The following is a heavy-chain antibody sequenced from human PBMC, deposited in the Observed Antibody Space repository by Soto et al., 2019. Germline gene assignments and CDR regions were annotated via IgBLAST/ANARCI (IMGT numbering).Heavy chain of an antibody. CDR3: AKDSSILAAASGGWFDP. V-gene: IGHV3-30*18. J-gene: IGHJ5*02. D-gene: IGHD6-13*01. CDR1: GFSFSTYG. CDR2: ISYGEGTE. Sequence: AQLVQSGGGAVQPGGSLRLSCEASGFSFSTYGMHWVRQTPGKGLEWVASISYGEGTEFYADSAMGRLTISRDNAKNTVFLQMNGLTPDDTAVYYCAKDSSILAAASGGWFDPWGQGTLVTVSS.